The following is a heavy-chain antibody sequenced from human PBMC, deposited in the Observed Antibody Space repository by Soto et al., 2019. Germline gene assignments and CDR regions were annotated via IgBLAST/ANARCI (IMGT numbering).Heavy chain of an antibody. CDR3: ARELRYDSSGYSPNLVY. V-gene: IGHV1-69*08. CDR2: IIPILGIA. Sequence: QVQLVQSGAEVKKPGSSVKVSCKASGGTFSSYTISWVRQAPGQGLEWMGRIIPILGIANYAQKFQGRVTITADKSTSTAYMELSSLRSEDTAVYYCARELRYDSSGYSPNLVYWGQGTLVTVSS. J-gene: IGHJ4*02. CDR1: GGTFSSYT. D-gene: IGHD3-22*01.